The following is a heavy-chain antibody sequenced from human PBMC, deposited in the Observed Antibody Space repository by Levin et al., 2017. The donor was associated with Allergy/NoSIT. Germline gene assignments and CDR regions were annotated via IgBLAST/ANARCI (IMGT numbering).Heavy chain of an antibody. CDR1: GYTFTSYG. CDR2: ISAYNGNT. Sequence: GGSLRLSCKASGYTFTSYGISWVRQAPGQGLEWMGWISAYNGNTNYAQKLQGRVTMTTDTSTSTAYMELRSLRSDDTAVYYCARDFGPDYDYQPPDYWGQGTLVTVSS. D-gene: IGHD5-12*01. CDR3: ARDFGPDYDYQPPDY. V-gene: IGHV1-18*01. J-gene: IGHJ4*02.